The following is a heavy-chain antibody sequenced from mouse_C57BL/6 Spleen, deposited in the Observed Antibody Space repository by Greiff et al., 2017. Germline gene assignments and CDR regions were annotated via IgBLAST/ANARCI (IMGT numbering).Heavy chain of an antibody. CDR2: IYPGDGDT. CDR1: GYAFSSSW. V-gene: IGHV1-82*01. Sequence: QVQLQQSGPELVKPGASVKISCKASGYAFSSSWMNWVKQRPGKGLEWIGRIYPGDGDTNYNGKFKGKATLTADKTSSTAYMQLSSLTSEDSAVYFCEILAYFDYWGQGTTLTVSS. J-gene: IGHJ2*01. CDR3: EILAYFDY. D-gene: IGHD4-1*01.